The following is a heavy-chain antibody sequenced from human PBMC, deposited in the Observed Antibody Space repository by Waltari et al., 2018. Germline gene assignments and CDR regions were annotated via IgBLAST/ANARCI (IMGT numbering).Heavy chain of an antibody. D-gene: IGHD5-18*01. V-gene: IGHV4-38-2*02. CDR3: AREDTAMIFDY. CDR2: IYHSGST. J-gene: IGHJ4*02. CDR1: GYSISSGYY. Sequence: QVQLQESGPGLVKPSETLSLTCTVSGYSISSGYYWGWFRQPPGKGLEWIGSIYHSGSTYYNPSLKSRVTISVDTSKNQFSLKLSSVTAADTAVYYCAREDTAMIFDYWGQGTLVTVSS.